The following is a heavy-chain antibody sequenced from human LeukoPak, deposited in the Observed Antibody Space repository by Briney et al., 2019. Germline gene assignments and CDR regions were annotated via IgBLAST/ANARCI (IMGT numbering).Heavy chain of an antibody. CDR1: GGSVNSSAYY. Sequence: SETLSLTCTVSGGSVNSSAYYWAWIRQPPGKGLEWLGSIYYSGRSYLNTSLKSRLTISVDTSKNRFSLRLNSVTAADSALYFCARQGGSGSYYRLDQWGQGTRVTVSS. J-gene: IGHJ4*02. CDR3: ARQGGSGSYYRLDQ. CDR2: IYYSGRS. D-gene: IGHD3-10*01. V-gene: IGHV4-39*01.